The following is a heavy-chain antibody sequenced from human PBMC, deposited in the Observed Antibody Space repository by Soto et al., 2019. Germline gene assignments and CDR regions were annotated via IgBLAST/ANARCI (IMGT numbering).Heavy chain of an antibody. CDR1: CCSILRIRFY. CDR3: ARRLRTWGRGVTTYSYYDRMEA. Sequence: PPAKLCLTCPLPCCSILRIRFYWVSIRQPPGKGLEWIGSIYYSGSTYYNPSLKSRDTISVDTSKKQFSLNLSSLTAADTAVYYCARRLRTWGRGVTTYSYYDRMEAWG. V-gene: IGHV4-39*01. CDR2: IYYSGST. D-gene: IGHD3-10*01. J-gene: IGHJ6*04.